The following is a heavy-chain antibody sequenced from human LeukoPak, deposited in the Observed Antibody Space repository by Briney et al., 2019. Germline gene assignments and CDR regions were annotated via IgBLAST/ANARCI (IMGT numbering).Heavy chain of an antibody. J-gene: IGHJ4*02. CDR3: ARVLVGLRVFDY. D-gene: IGHD5-12*01. CDR1: GYTFSNYV. CDR2: IHAGNGNT. V-gene: IGHV1-3*01. Sequence: ASVKISCKASGYTFSNYVMHWVRQAPGQRFEWMGWIHAGNGNTKSSQKFHGRITISRDTSASTVYMELSSLRSEDTAVYYCARVLVGLRVFDYWGQGTLVTVSS.